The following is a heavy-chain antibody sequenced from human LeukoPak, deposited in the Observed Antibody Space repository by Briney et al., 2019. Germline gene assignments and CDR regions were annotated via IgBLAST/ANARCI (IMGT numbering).Heavy chain of an antibody. V-gene: IGHV4-31*03. CDR1: SGSISSGGYY. J-gene: IGHJ4*02. CDR3: ARWTCGGDCRFDY. CDR2: IYYSGST. Sequence: SETLSLTCTVSSGSISSGGYYWSWIRQHPGKGLEWIGYIYYSGSTYYNPSLKSRVTISVDTSKNQFSLKLSSVTAADTAVYYCARWTCGGDCRFDYWGQGTLVTVS. D-gene: IGHD2-21*02.